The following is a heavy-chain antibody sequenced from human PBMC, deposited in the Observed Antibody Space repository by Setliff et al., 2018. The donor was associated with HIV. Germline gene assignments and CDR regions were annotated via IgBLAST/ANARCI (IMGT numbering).Heavy chain of an antibody. V-gene: IGHV1-24*01. CDR3: AAGGASSTDHLSSFSERSLYILDS. J-gene: IGHJ4*02. D-gene: IGHD2-2*01. CDR1: GYTLSELS. CDR2: FDPEDGET. Sequence: GASVKVSCKVSGYTLSELSMHWVRQAPGEGLEWMGGFDPEDGETIYAEKFQGRVTMTEDTSTKTAYMELSNLKSEDTALYYCAAGGASSTDHLSSFSERSLYILDSWGQGTLVTVSS.